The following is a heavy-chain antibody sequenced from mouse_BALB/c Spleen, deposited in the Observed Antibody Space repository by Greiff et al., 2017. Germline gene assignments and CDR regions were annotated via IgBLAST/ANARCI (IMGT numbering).Heavy chain of an antibody. CDR3: ARLTTVRGSLRPPYAMDY. Sequence: QVQLQQSGPELVKPGASVKISCKASGYAFSSSWMNWVKQRPGQGLEWIGRIYPGDGDTNYNGKFKGKATLTADKSSSTASMQLSSLTAVDSAVYFCARLTTVRGSLRPPYAMDYWGQGTSVTVSS. J-gene: IGHJ4*01. CDR1: GYAFSSSW. V-gene: IGHV1-82*01. D-gene: IGHD1-1*01. CDR2: IYPGDGDT.